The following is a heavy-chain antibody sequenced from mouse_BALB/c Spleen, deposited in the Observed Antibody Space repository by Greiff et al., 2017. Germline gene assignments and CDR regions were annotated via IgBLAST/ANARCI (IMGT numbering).Heavy chain of an antibody. J-gene: IGHJ3*01. D-gene: IGHD2-4*01. V-gene: IGHV5-4*02. CDR3: ARDHDYDAWFAY. CDR1: GFTFSDYY. Sequence: EVQGVESGGGLVKPGGSLKLSCAASGFTFSDYYMYWVRQTPEKRLEWVATISDGGSYTYYPDSVKGRFTISRDNAKNNLYLQMSSLKSEDTAMYYCARDHDYDAWFAYWGQGTLVTVSA. CDR2: ISDGGSYT.